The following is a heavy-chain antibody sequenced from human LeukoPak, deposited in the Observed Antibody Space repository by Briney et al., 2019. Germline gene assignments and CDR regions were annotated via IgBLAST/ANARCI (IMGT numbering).Heavy chain of an antibody. CDR3: ASRHYDFGYY. D-gene: IGHD4-17*01. CDR1: GFTFSTYL. CDR2: INTDGSIT. J-gene: IGHJ4*02. Sequence: GGSLRLSCAASGFTFSTYLMHWVRQAPGKGLVWVSRINTDGSITTYADSVKGRFTISRDNAKNTLYLQMNSLRDEDTAVYYCASRHYDFGYYWGQGTLVTVSS. V-gene: IGHV3-74*01.